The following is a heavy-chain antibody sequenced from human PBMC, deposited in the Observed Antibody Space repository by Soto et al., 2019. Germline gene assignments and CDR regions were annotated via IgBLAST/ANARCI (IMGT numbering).Heavy chain of an antibody. Sequence: GGSLRLSCAASGFPFSRYEIHWVRQVPGRGLEWVALISHDGSNKYYVDSVKGRFIISRDNPKNTVYLQMNSLRTEDTALYYCAKDADFDTRKLHQWGQGTLVTV. CDR2: ISHDGSNK. V-gene: IGHV3-30*18. CDR3: AKDADFDTRKLHQ. J-gene: IGHJ4*02. D-gene: IGHD3-22*01. CDR1: GFPFSRYE.